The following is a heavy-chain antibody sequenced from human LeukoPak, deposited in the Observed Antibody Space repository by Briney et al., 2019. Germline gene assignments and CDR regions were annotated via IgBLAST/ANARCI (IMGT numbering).Heavy chain of an antibody. D-gene: IGHD3-10*01. CDR1: GGSIRTISYY. V-gene: IGHV4-39*07. J-gene: IGHJ4*02. CDR2: IYFSGST. Sequence: PSETLSLTCTVSGGSIRTISYYWGWIRQSPGREPEWIGSIYFSGSTYYNPSLESRVTISVDTSNNQFSLRLSSVTAADTAVYYCARGGSYWDYWGQGTLVTVSS. CDR3: ARGGSYWDY.